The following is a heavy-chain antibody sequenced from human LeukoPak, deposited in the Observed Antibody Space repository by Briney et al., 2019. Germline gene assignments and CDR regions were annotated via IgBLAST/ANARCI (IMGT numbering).Heavy chain of an antibody. Sequence: PGGSLRLSCAASGFTVSSNYMSWVRQAPGKGLEWVSVIYSGGSTYYADSVKGRFTISRGNSKNTLYLQMNSLRAEDTAVYYCARATSYYYYYGMDVWGQGTTVTVSS. J-gene: IGHJ6*02. CDR1: GFTVSSNY. CDR2: IYSGGST. D-gene: IGHD1-1*01. CDR3: ARATSYYYYYGMDV. V-gene: IGHV3-66*01.